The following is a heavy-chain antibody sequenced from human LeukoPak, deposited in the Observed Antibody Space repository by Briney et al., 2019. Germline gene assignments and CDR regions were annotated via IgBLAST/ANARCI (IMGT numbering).Heavy chain of an antibody. V-gene: IGHV1-69*13. CDR2: IIPNFGTA. J-gene: IGHJ5*02. CDR1: GGTFSSYA. CDR3: ARVVGYCSGGSCYSGWFDL. Sequence: GASVKVSCQASGGTFSSYAISWVRQAPGQGLEGMGGIIPNFGTANYAQKFQGRVTITADESTSTAYMELSSLRSEDTAVYYCARVVGYCSGGSCYSGWFDLWGQGTLVTVSS. D-gene: IGHD2-15*01.